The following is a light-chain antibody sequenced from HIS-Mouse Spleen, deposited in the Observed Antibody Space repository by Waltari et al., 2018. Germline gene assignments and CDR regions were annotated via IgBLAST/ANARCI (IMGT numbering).Light chain of an antibody. Sequence: QSALTQPPSASGSPGQSVTIPCTGPTSDVGGYHIAPWSQQHPGKAPNLMIYEVSKRPSGVPDRFSGSKSGNTASLTVSGLQAEDEADYYCSSYAGSNNSLYVFGTGTKVTVL. CDR2: EVS. CDR3: SSYAGSNNSLYV. V-gene: IGLV2-8*01. J-gene: IGLJ1*01. CDR1: TSDVGGYHI.